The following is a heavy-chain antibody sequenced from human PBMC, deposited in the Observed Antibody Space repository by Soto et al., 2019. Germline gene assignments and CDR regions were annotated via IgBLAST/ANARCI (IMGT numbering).Heavy chain of an antibody. CDR2: IYYSGST. V-gene: IGHV4-59*08. J-gene: IGHJ4*02. D-gene: IGHD3-9*01. CDR3: ARQGYDILTGYYHYFDY. Sequence: SETLSLTCTVSGGSISSYYWSWIRQPPGKGLEWIGYIYYSGSTNYNPSLKSRVTISVDTSKNQFSLKLSSVTAADTAVYYCARQGYDILTGYYHYFDYWGQGTLVTVSS. CDR1: GGSISSYY.